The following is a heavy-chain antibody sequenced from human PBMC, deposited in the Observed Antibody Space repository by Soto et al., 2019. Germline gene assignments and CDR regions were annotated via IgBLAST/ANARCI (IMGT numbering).Heavy chain of an antibody. Sequence: ASVKVSCKASGGTFSSYAISWVRQAPGQGREWMGGIIPIFGTANYAQKFQGRVTITADESTSTAYMELSSLRSEDTAAYYCASPGRFLEWLPVGFDYWGQGTLVTVSS. CDR2: IIPIFGTA. J-gene: IGHJ4*02. CDR1: GGTFSSYA. CDR3: ASPGRFLEWLPVGFDY. V-gene: IGHV1-69*13. D-gene: IGHD3-3*01.